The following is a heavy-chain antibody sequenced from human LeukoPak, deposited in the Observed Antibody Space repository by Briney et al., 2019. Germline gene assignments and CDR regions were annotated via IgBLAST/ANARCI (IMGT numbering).Heavy chain of an antibody. V-gene: IGHV4-39*01. CDR1: GGSISSYY. CDR3: ARHGGTRVTLVEVYYFDY. D-gene: IGHD4-11*01. Sequence: SETLSLTCTVSGGSISSYYWSWIRQPPEKGLEWIGSIYYTGGTFYSPSLKSRVTISVDTSKNQFSLKLSSVTAADTAVYYCARHGGTRVTLVEVYYFDYWGQGTLVTVSS. CDR2: IYYTGGT. J-gene: IGHJ4*02.